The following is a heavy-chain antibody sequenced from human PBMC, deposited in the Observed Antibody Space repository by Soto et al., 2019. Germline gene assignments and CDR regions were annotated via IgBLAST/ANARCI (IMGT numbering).Heavy chain of an antibody. CDR2: IHYSGTT. CDR3: AAGEASSRNLAPYYLDF. D-gene: IGHD6-13*01. V-gene: IGHV4-59*01. J-gene: IGHJ4*02. Sequence: SETLSLTCTVSGGSMRNYFWTWIRQPPGKGLEWIGYIHYSGTTSFFPSYNPSLRSRATISEDTSKNQFSLKLLSVTTAGTAVYFCAAGEASSRNLAPYYLDFWGQGTLVTVSS. CDR1: GGSMRNYF.